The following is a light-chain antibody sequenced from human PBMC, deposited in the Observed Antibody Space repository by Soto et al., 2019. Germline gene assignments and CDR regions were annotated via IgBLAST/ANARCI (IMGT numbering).Light chain of an antibody. J-gene: IGKJ1*01. CDR3: QQYENYWT. Sequence: IQMTQSPSTLSASVGDRVTITCRASQSISSWLAWYQQKPGKAPKLLIYDASNLESGVPSRFSGSGSGTEFTLTISSLQPEDFGIYYCQQYENYWTFGQGTKVDI. CDR2: DAS. CDR1: QSISSW. V-gene: IGKV1-5*01.